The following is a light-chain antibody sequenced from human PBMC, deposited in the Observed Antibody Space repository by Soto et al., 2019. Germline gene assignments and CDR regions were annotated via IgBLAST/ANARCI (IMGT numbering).Light chain of an antibody. V-gene: IGLV2-8*01. CDR1: SSDVGGYNY. CDR3: SSYAGSNNVV. Sequence: QSALNQPPSASGSPGQSVTISCTGTSSDVGGYNYVSWYQHHPGKAPKLMIYEVSKRPSGVPDRFSGSKSGNTASLTVSGLQAEDEADYYCSSYAGSNNVVFGGGTKVTVL. CDR2: EVS. J-gene: IGLJ2*01.